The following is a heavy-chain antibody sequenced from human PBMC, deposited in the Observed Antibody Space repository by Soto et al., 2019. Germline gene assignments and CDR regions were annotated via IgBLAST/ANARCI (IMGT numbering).Heavy chain of an antibody. CDR2: ISYDGSNK. Sequence: QVQLVESGGGVVQPGRSLRLSCAASGFTFSSYGMHWVRQAPGKGLEWVAVISYDGSNKYYADSVKGRFTISRDNSKNXQYLQMNSLRAEDTAVYYCAKGSSSWYYYYYGMDVWGQGTTVTVSS. CDR1: GFTFSSYG. CDR3: AKGSSSWYYYYYGMDV. V-gene: IGHV3-30*18. J-gene: IGHJ6*02. D-gene: IGHD6-13*01.